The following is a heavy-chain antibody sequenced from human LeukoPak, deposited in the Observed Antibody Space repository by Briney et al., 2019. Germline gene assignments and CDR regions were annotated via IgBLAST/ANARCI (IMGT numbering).Heavy chain of an antibody. J-gene: IGHJ3*02. D-gene: IGHD2-2*01. CDR1: GYSISSGYY. CDR2: IYHSGST. V-gene: IGHV4-38-2*02. Sequence: SETLSLTCTVSGYSISSGYYWGWIRQPPGKGLEWIGSIYHSGSTYYDPSLKSRVTISVDTSKNQFSLKLSSVTAADTAVYYCARHKAYCSSTSCYGGDAFDIWGQGKMVTVSS. CDR3: ARHKAYCSSTSCYGGDAFDI.